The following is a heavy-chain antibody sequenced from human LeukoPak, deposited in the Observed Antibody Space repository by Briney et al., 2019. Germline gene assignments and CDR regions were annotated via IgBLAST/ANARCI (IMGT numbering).Heavy chain of an antibody. J-gene: IGHJ4*02. CDR3: LRSGGGRASN. CDR1: GFTFSSYA. Sequence: GGSLRLSCAASGFTFSSYAMSWVRQAPGKGLEWVSAINVSGGGTYYADSVKGRFTISRDNSKNTLYLQMSSLRAEDTAVYYCLRSGGGRASNWGQGTLVTVSS. CDR2: INVSGGGT. V-gene: IGHV3-23*01. D-gene: IGHD2-15*01.